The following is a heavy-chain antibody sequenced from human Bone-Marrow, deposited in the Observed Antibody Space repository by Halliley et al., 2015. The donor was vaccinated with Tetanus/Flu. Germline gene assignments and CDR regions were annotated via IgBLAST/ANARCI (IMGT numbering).Heavy chain of an antibody. Sequence: SLRLSCAASGFTFTNYAMTWVRQAPGKGLEWVAALSSSGGSTYYVNSVEGRFTISRDNSKNTLYLQMHSLRPGDTAVYYCVKDTTSAFYYDSSAYYSANDAFDIWGQGTMVTVSS. CDR2: LSSSGGST. CDR1: GFTFTNYA. D-gene: IGHD3-22*01. CDR3: VKDTTSAFYYDSSAYYSANDAFDI. J-gene: IGHJ3*02. V-gene: IGHV3-23*01.